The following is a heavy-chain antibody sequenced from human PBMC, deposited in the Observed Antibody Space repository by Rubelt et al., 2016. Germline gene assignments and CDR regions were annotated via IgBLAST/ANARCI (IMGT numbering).Heavy chain of an antibody. CDR1: GFTFSSYG. D-gene: IGHD3-22*01. J-gene: IGHJ4*02. Sequence: QVQLVESGGGVVQPGRSLRLSCAASGFTFSSYGMHWVRQAPGKGLEWMAVIWYDGSNKYYADSVKGRFTISGDNAKNTLLLQRKSVRAEETAGYYCATGSGYAVSAEGAYWGQGTLVTVSS. CDR2: IWYDGSNK. CDR3: ATGSGYAVSAEGAY. V-gene: IGHV3-30*19.